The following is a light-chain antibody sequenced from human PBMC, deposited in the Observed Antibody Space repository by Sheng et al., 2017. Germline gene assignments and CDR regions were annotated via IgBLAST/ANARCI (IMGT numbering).Light chain of an antibody. Sequence: DIQMTQSPSTLSASVGDRVTITCRASQSISFWLAWYQQKPGKAPKLLIYKASTLEDGVPSRFSGSGSGTEFTLTITSLQPDDFATYHCQQYDSSAKYNFGQGTKLEIK. CDR1: QSISFW. V-gene: IGKV1-5*03. J-gene: IGKJ2*01. CDR3: QQYDSSAKYN. CDR2: KAS.